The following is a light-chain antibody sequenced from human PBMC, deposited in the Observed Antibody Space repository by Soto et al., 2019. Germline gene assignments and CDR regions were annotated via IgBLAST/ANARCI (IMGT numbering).Light chain of an antibody. Sequence: DIQMTQSPSTLSASVGDRVTITCRASQSISSRLAWYQQRPGKAPKLLIFAGSSLASGVPSRFSGSGSGTEFILTISSLQPDDVGTYYCQQYNTHSGTFGQGTKVDIK. CDR1: QSISSR. CDR2: AGS. CDR3: QQYNTHSGT. V-gene: IGKV1-5*01. J-gene: IGKJ1*01.